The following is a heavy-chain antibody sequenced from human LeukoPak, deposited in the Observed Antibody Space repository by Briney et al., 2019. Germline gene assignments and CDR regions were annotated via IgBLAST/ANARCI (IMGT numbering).Heavy chain of an antibody. CDR2: ISTTGSTA. D-gene: IGHD3-22*01. J-gene: IGHJ6*02. CDR3: AKDFPHYYESSHGMDA. V-gene: IGHV3-48*03. Sequence: GGSLRLSCAASGFSFGRYEMNWVRQAPGKGLEWVSYISTTGSTAYYADSVEVRFTMSRDNAKNLLYLQMNSLRAEDAAVYYCAKDFPHYYESSHGMDAWGQGTTVTVSS. CDR1: GFSFGRYE.